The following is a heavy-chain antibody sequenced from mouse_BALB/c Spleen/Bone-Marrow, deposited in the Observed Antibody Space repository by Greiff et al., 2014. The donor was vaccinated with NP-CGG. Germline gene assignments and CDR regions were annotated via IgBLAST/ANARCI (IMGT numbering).Heavy chain of an antibody. CDR3: ARFGRYYFDY. CDR1: GYAFTNYL. Sequence: LVESGAELVRPGTAVNVSCKASGYAFTNYLIEWVKQRPEQGLEWIGVINPGSGGANYNEKFKGKATLTADKSSSTAYMQLSSLTSDDSAVYFCARFGRYYFDYWGQGTTLAVSS. CDR2: INPGSGGA. J-gene: IGHJ2*01. V-gene: IGHV1-54*01.